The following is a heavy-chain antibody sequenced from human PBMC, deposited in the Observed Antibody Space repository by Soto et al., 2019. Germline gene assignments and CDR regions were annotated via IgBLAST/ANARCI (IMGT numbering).Heavy chain of an antibody. CDR3: ARDYDFYAAFDI. CDR2: IWYDGSNK. Sequence: QVQLVESGGGVVQPGRSLRLSCAASGFIFSSYGMHWVRQAPGKGLEWVAVIWYDGSNKYYADSVKGRFTISRDNSKNTLYLQMNSLRAEDTAVYYCARDYDFYAAFDIWGQGTMVTVSS. J-gene: IGHJ3*02. D-gene: IGHD3-3*01. CDR1: GFIFSSYG. V-gene: IGHV3-33*01.